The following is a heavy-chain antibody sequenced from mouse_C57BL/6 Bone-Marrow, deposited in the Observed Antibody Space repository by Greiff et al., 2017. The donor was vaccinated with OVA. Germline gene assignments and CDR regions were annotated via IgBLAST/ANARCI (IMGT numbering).Heavy chain of an antibody. CDR1: GFTFSSYA. Sequence: EVKLMESGGGLVKPGGSLKLSCAASGFTFSSYAMSWVRQTPEKRLEWVATISDGGSFTYYPDNVKGRFTISRDNAKNNLYLQMSHLKSEDTAMYYCARGLRRNYYAMDYWGQGTSVTVSS. J-gene: IGHJ4*01. CDR2: ISDGGSFT. V-gene: IGHV5-4*03. D-gene: IGHD3-1*01. CDR3: ARGLRRNYYAMDY.